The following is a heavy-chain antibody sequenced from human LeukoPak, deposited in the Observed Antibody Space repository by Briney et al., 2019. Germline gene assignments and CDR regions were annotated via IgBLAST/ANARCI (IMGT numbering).Heavy chain of an antibody. V-gene: IGHV4-59*01. CDR1: GGSISSYY. J-gene: IGHJ3*02. Sequence: SETLSLTCTVSGGSISSYYWSWIRQPPGKRLEWIGYIYYSGSTNYNPSLKSRVTISVDTSKNQFSLKLSSVTAADTAVYYCARELRFLEWLLSTGPSNAFDIWGQGTMVTVSS. CDR2: IYYSGST. CDR3: ARELRFLEWLLSTGPSNAFDI. D-gene: IGHD3-3*01.